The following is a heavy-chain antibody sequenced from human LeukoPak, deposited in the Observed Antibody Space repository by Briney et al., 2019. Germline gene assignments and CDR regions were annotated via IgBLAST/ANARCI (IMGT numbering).Heavy chain of an antibody. D-gene: IGHD2-2*01. J-gene: IGHJ6*02. V-gene: IGHV1-8*01. CDR1: GYTFTSYD. CDR3: ASADIVVVPAAIDYYYYGMDV. CDR2: MNPNSGNT. Sequence: EASVKVSCKASGYTFTSYDINWVRQATGQVLAWMGWMNPNSGNTGYAQKFQGRVTMTRNTSISTAYMELSSLRSEDTAVYYCASADIVVVPAAIDYYYYGMDVWGQGTTVTVSS.